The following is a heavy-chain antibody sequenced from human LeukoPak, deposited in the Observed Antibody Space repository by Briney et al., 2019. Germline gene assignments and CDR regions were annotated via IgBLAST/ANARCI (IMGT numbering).Heavy chain of an antibody. D-gene: IGHD3-9*01. J-gene: IGHJ5*02. Sequence: SVKVSCKAPGGTFSRNDISWVRQAPGQGLEWMGGIMPLFGTAKNAQKFQGRVTITADESTSTAYMELSSLRSGDTAVYYCAREGSRNYDILTGYYQHFWFDPWGQGTLVTVSS. CDR1: GGTFSRND. CDR3: AREGSRNYDILTGYYQHFWFDP. V-gene: IGHV1-69*01. CDR2: IMPLFGTA.